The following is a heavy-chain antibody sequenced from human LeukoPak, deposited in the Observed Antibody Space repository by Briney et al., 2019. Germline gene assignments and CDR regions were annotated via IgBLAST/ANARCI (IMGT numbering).Heavy chain of an antibody. CDR1: GGSISSYY. V-gene: IGHV4-59*01. J-gene: IGHJ2*01. Sequence: PPETLSLTCTVSGGSISSYYLRWIRQPPGQGLEWIGYIYYSGSIKYNPSPKSRGTISVDKSKNHFSLKQSSVTPADTAVYYCARSVSGTSPWYFDLWGRGTLVTVSS. CDR3: ARSVSGTSPWYFDL. CDR2: IYYSGSI. D-gene: IGHD1-1*01.